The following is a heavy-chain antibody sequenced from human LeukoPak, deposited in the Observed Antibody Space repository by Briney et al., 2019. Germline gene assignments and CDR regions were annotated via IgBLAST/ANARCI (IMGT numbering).Heavy chain of an antibody. CDR2: INPNSGGT. Sequence: ASVKVSCKASGYTFTGYYMHWVRQPPGQGLEWMGWINPNSGGTNYAQKFQGRVTMTRDTSISTAYLELSRLRSDDTAVYYCARPPFVAAAGTPNWFDPGGQGTGV. CDR3: ARPPFVAAAGTPNWFDP. CDR1: GYTFTGYY. J-gene: IGHJ5*02. V-gene: IGHV1-2*02. D-gene: IGHD6-13*01.